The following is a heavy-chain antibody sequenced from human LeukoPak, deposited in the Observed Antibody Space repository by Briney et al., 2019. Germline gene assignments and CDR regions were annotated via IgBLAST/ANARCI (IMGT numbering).Heavy chain of an antibody. CDR3: ARGSGDGYNEILDY. CDR1: VFTFSSYE. D-gene: IGHD5-24*01. J-gene: IGHJ4*02. CDR2: ISSSGSTI. Sequence: GGSLRLSCAAPVFTFSSYEMNWVRQAAGKGLEWVAYISSSGSTIYYADSVKGRFTISRDNAKNSLYLQMNSLRAEDTAVYYCARGSGDGYNEILDYWGQGTLVTVSS. V-gene: IGHV3-48*03.